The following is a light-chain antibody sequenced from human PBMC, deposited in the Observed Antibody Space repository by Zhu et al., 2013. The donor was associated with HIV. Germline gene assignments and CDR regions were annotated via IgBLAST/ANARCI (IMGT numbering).Light chain of an antibody. CDR2: DDS. Sequence: SYVLTQPPSVSMALGQTASISCGGSNLGSKSVHWYQQKSGQAPVLVVFDDSDRPSGIPERFSGSKSGNTASLTISGLQDDDEAEYYCNSHRSGTTLVLFGGGTKVTVL. J-gene: IGLJ2*01. CDR3: NSHRSGTTLVL. V-gene: IGLV3-21*02. CDR1: NLGSKS.